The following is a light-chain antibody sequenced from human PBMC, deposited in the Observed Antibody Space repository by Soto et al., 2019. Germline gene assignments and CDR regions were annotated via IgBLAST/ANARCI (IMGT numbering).Light chain of an antibody. V-gene: IGKV1-39*01. CDR2: AAS. CDR3: TQSYSNLRT. CDR1: QSISSY. Sequence: DIQMTQSPSSLSAAVGDRVTITCRASQSISSYLNCYQHKPGKAPNLLIYAASSLQSGVPSRFSGSGSGTDFTLTISSLQTEDFATYSCTQSYSNLRTFGQGTKVEIK. J-gene: IGKJ1*01.